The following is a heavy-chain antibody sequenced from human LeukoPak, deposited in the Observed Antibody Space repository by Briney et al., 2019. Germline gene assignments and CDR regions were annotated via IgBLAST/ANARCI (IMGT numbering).Heavy chain of an antibody. D-gene: IGHD2-2*01. CDR1: GGSISSGSYY. Sequence: PSETLSLTCTVSGGSISSGSYYWGWIRQPPGKGLEWIGSIYYSGSTYYNPSLKSRVTISVDTSKNQFSLKLSSVTAADTAVYYCARHAHRRYCSSTSCPPTQPHDYWGQGTLVTVSS. V-gene: IGHV4-39*01. CDR3: ARHAHRRYCSSTSCPPTQPHDY. CDR2: IYYSGST. J-gene: IGHJ4*02.